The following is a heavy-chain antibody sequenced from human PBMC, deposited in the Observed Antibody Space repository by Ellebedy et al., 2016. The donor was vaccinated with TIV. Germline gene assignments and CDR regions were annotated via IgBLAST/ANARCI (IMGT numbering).Heavy chain of an antibody. CDR1: GINVRSNY. J-gene: IGHJ6*02. V-gene: IGHV3-53*01. Sequence: LSLTCSASGINVRSNYMSLVRQAPGKGLEWVSLIYSGRSTYYADSVKGRFTVSSYNSKNTLYLQMNSLRAEDTAVYYCARGGSHGMDVWGQGTTVTVSS. D-gene: IGHD2-15*01. CDR3: ARGGSHGMDV. CDR2: IYSGRST.